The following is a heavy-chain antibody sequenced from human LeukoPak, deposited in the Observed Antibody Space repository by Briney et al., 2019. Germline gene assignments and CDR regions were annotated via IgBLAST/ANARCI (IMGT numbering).Heavy chain of an antibody. Sequence: GGSLRLSCAASGFTFSSYAMSWVRQAPGKGLEWVSAISGSGGSTYYADSVKGRFTISRDNSKNTLYLQMNSLRAEDTAVYYCAKGYDSSGYYYVFAYRIDCWGQGTLVTVSS. CDR3: AKGYDSSGYYYVFAYRIDC. D-gene: IGHD3-22*01. V-gene: IGHV3-23*01. CDR2: ISGSGGST. CDR1: GFTFSSYA. J-gene: IGHJ4*02.